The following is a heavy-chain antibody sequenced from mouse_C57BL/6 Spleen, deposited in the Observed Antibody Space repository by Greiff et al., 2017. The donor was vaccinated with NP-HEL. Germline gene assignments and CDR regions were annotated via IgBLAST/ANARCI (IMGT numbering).Heavy chain of an antibody. CDR1: GFTFSSYG. D-gene: IGHD1-1*01. V-gene: IGHV5-6*01. Sequence: EVMLVESGGDLVKPGGSLKLSCAASGFTFSSYGMSWVRQTPDKRLEWVATISSGGSYTYYPDSVKGRFTISRDNAKNTLYLQMSSLKSEDTAMYYCAKSGYGSSYDAMDYWGQGTSVTVSS. CDR3: AKSGYGSSYDAMDY. CDR2: ISSGGSYT. J-gene: IGHJ4*01.